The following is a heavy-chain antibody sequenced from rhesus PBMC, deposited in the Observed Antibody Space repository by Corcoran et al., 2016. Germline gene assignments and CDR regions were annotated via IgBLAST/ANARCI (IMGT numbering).Heavy chain of an antibody. V-gene: IGHV4S14*01. Sequence: QVQLQESGPGLVKPSETLSLTCAVSGGSISGYYYWSWIRQPPGKVLEWIGSIYGSGVSHYLNPSLKSRVTLSVDTSKNQFSLKLSSVTAADTAVYYCASGYCSSTYCSSFDYWGQGVLVTVSS. D-gene: IGHD2-15*01. CDR1: GGSISGYYY. CDR3: ASGYCSSTYCSSFDY. CDR2: IYGSGVSH. J-gene: IGHJ4*01.